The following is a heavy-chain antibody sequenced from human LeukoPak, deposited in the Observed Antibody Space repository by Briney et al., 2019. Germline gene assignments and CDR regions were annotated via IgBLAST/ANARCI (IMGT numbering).Heavy chain of an antibody. CDR1: GATFSSYA. CDR2: IIPIFGTA. V-gene: IGHV1-69*05. D-gene: IGHD1-1*01. CDR3: ARRRTGTSFSYFDY. J-gene: IGHJ4*02. Sequence: GASVKVSCKASGATFSSYAISWVRQAPGQGLEWMGGIIPIFGTANYAQKFQGRVTITTDESTSTAYMELSSLRSEDTAVYYCARRRTGTSFSYFDYWGQGTLVTVSS.